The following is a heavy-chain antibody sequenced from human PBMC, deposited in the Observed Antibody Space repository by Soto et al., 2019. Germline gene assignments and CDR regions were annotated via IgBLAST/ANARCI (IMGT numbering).Heavy chain of an antibody. D-gene: IGHD6-13*01. CDR3: ARDTGIAAACMGGNFDY. CDR1: GGTFSTYA. Sequence: QVQLVQSGAEVKKPGSSVKVSCKASGGTFSTYAISWVRQAPGQGLEWMGGIIPMFGTAKYAQKFQGRVTITADESTRTDYMELRSLRSDDTAVYYCARDTGIAAACMGGNFDYWGQGPQDTVSS. J-gene: IGHJ4*02. CDR2: IIPMFGTA. V-gene: IGHV1-69*12.